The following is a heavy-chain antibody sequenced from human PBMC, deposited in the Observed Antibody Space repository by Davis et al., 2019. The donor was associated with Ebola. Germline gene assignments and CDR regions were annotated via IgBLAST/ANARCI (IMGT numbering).Heavy chain of an antibody. V-gene: IGHV5-10-1*01. CDR3: ARLYSSSWSPLDY. CDR1: GYSFTSYW. J-gene: IGHJ4*02. D-gene: IGHD6-13*01. Sequence: GESPKTPCKGSGYSFTSYWISWLRPMPGQGLEWTRRIAPSDSYTNYSPSFQGHVTISADKSISTAYLQWSSLKASDTAMYCGARLYSSSWSPLDYWGQGTLVTVSS. CDR2: IAPSDSYT.